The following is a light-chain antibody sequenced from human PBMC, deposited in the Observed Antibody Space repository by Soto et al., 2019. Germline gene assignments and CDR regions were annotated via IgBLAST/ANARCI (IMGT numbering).Light chain of an antibody. CDR2: DVS. J-gene: IGLJ2*01. CDR1: SSDVGGYNY. V-gene: IGLV2-14*01. CDR3: SSYTSSSAPL. Sequence: QSALTQPASVSGSPGQSITISCTGTSSDVGGYNYVSWYQQHQGKAPKLMIYDVSNRPSGVSNRFSGSKSGNTASLTISGLQAEDEAEYYCSSYTSSSAPLFGGGTKLTVL.